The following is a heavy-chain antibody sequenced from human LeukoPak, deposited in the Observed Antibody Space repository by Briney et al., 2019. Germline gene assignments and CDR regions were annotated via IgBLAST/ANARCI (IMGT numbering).Heavy chain of an antibody. Sequence: PGGSLRLSCAASGFTFSSHSMNWVRQAPGKGLEWVSSISSSSSYIYYADSVKGRFTISRDNAKNSLYLQMNSLRAEDTAVYYCASPGGNGAYWGQGTLVTVSS. D-gene: IGHD4-23*01. V-gene: IGHV3-21*01. CDR2: ISSSSSYI. J-gene: IGHJ4*02. CDR3: ASPGGNGAY. CDR1: GFTFSSHS.